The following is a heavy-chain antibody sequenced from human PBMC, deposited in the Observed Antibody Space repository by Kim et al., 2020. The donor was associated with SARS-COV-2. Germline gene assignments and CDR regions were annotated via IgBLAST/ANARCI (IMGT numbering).Heavy chain of an antibody. J-gene: IGHJ3*02. Sequence: SVKVSCTASGGSFSTYVISWVRQAPGQGLEWMGGIIPMFATPNYAQKFQDRVTITADEFTNTAYMELTSLKPEDTAIYYCARDPPSTLSSDSIEHQPDSFHMWGQGTKVTVSS. V-gene: IGHV1-69*13. CDR1: GGSFSTYV. CDR3: ARDPPSTLSSDSIEHQPDSFHM. CDR2: IIPMFATP. D-gene: IGHD3-22*01.